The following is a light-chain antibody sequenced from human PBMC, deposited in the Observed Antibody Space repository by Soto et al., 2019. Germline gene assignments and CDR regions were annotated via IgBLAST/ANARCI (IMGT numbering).Light chain of an antibody. CDR3: QPTHSLPLS. V-gene: IGKV1-12*01. Sequence: IQMPQSPSSVSASVGDRVTMTCRASQGVGGWLGWYQQKPGKVPKLRIYATSSLHSGVPSRFSGTESVTDFTLSISSLQPEDLATSYCQPTHSLPLSFGPENKVD. CDR2: ATS. CDR1: QGVGGW. J-gene: IGKJ3*01.